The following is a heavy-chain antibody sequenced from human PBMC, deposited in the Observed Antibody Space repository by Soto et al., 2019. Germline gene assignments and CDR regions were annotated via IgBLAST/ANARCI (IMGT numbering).Heavy chain of an antibody. J-gene: IGHJ4*02. V-gene: IGHV4-38-2*01. Sequence: SETLSLTCAVSGYSISSGYYWGWIRQPPGKGLEWIGIIYHSGSTYYNPSLKSRVTISVDTSKNQFSLKLSSVTAADTAVYYCASTYYYGSGAIDYWGQGTLVTVS. D-gene: IGHD3-10*01. CDR2: IYHSGST. CDR1: GYSISSGYY. CDR3: ASTYYYGSGAIDY.